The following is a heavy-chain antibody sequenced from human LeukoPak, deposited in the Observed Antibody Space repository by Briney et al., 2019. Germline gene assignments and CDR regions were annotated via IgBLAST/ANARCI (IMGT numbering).Heavy chain of an antibody. D-gene: IGHD4-17*01. CDR1: GFTFSSYG. CDR2: ISGSGGST. J-gene: IGHJ6*03. V-gene: IGHV3-23*01. CDR3: AKYYGDDPDYYYYMDV. Sequence: GGTLRLSCAASGFTFSSYGMSWVRQAPGKGLEWVSAISGSGGSTYCADSVKGRFTISRDNSKNTLYLQMNSLRAEDTAVYYCAKYYGDDPDYYYYMDVWGKGTTVTISS.